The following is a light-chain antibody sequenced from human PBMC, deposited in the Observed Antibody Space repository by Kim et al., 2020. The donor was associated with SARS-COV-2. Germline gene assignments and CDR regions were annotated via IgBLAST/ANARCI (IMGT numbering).Light chain of an antibody. Sequence: AIQVTQSPSSLSASVGDTVTITCRASQDIGSELGWYLQKPGKAPELLIRGASTVQSGVPSRFSGSGFGTDFTLTIISLQPEDFATYFCLQDYNYPLPFGQGTRLEIK. CDR1: QDIGSE. CDR2: GAS. J-gene: IGKJ5*01. CDR3: LQDYNYPLP. V-gene: IGKV1-6*01.